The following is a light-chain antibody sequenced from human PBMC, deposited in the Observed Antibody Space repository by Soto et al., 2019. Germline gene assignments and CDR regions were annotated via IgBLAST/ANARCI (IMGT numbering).Light chain of an antibody. CDR3: QQYNSYSWT. CDR1: QSVNDW. CDR2: KVS. J-gene: IGKJ1*01. V-gene: IGKV1-5*03. Sequence: DIQMTQSPSTLSASVGDRVTITCRASQSVNDWLAWYQQKPGKAPNLLLFKVSNLESGVPSRFSGSGSGTEFTLTISSLQPDDFATYYCQQYNSYSWTFGQGTKVEIK.